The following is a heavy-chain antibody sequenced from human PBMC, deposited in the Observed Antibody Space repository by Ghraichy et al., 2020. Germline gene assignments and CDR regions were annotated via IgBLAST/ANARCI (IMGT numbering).Heavy chain of an antibody. CDR1: GFTFSSYA. Sequence: GGSLRLSCAASGFTFSSYAMSWVRQAPGKGLEWVSAISGSGGSTYYADSVKGRFTISRDNSKNTLYLQMNSLRAEDTAVYYCAKDPVLRYFDWNHGPFDYWGQGTLVTVSS. D-gene: IGHD3-9*01. J-gene: IGHJ4*02. CDR2: ISGSGGST. V-gene: IGHV3-23*01. CDR3: AKDPVLRYFDWNHGPFDY.